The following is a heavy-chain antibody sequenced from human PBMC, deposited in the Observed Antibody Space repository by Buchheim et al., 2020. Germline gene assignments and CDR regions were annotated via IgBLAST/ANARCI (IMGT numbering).Heavy chain of an antibody. CDR3: AREDNISWKNFDY. Sequence: QVHLVQSGTEVKKPGASVKVSCKASGYTFTGNYIHWVRQAPGQDLEWMGWINPNSGGTEYAQKFRGWVTMTRDTSLSTAYMELTKLTSDDTAVYYCAREDNISWKNFDYWGQGTL. D-gene: IGHD6-13*01. CDR2: INPNSGGT. J-gene: IGHJ4*02. V-gene: IGHV1-2*04. CDR1: GYTFTGNY.